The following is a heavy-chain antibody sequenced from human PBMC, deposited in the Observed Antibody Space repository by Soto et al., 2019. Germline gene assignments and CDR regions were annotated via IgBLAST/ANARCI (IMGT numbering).Heavy chain of an antibody. CDR3: ARDVTMVRGFTDYCYYYGMDV. CDR1: GGTFSSYT. CDR2: IIPILGIA. D-gene: IGHD3-10*01. Sequence: ASVKVSCKASGGTFSSYTISWVRQAPGQGLEWMGRIIPILGIANYAQKFQGRVTITADKSTSTAYMELSSLRSEDTAVYYCARDVTMVRGFTDYCYYYGMDVWGQGTTVTVSS. V-gene: IGHV1-69*02. J-gene: IGHJ6*02.